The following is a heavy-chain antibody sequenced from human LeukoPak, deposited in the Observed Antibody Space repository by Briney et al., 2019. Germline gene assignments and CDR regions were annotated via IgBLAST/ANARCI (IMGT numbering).Heavy chain of an antibody. V-gene: IGHV5-51*01. D-gene: IGHD5-12*01. CDR1: GYSFTSYW. CDR2: IYPGDSDT. Sequence: GESLKISCKGSGYSFTSYWIGWVRQMPGKGLEWMGIIYPGDSDTRYSPSFQGQVTISADKSISTAYLQWGSLKASDTAMYYCARAEWLRLYYFDYWGQGTLVTVSS. J-gene: IGHJ4*02. CDR3: ARAEWLRLYYFDY.